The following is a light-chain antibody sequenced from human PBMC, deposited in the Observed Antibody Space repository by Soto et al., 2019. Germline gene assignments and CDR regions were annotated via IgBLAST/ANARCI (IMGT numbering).Light chain of an antibody. CDR1: QSVSSSY. Sequence: EIVLKQSPGTLSLSPGERATLSCRASQSVSSSYLTWYQQKPGQAPRLLIYGASSRATGSPDRFSGSGSGTDFTLTISRLEPEDFAGYYCQQYASSPPSFGQGTKVEIK. CDR2: GAS. CDR3: QQYASSPPS. V-gene: IGKV3-20*01. J-gene: IGKJ1*01.